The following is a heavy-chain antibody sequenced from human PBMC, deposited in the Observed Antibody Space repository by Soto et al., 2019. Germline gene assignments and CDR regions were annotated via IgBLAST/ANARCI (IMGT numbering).Heavy chain of an antibody. D-gene: IGHD3-10*01. Sequence: PSETLSLTCALYGGSFDGYYWSWIRQSPGKGLEWIGEIHHSGSTKYNPSLKSRVSLSVDTSTKQFSLKMTSMTAADRGVYYCARGVDSWRVIIQYTSFFDYWGLGTSVTV. CDR2: IHHSGST. V-gene: IGHV4-34*01. J-gene: IGHJ4*02. CDR3: ARGVDSWRVIIQYTSFFDY. CDR1: GGSFDGYY.